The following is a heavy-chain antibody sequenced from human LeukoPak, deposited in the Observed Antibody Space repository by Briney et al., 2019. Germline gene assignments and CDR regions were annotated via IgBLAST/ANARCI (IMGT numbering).Heavy chain of an antibody. D-gene: IGHD1-26*01. J-gene: IGHJ4*02. CDR2: ISAGNGNT. V-gene: IGHV1-3*01. CDR1: GYTFTSYA. CDR3: ARDSGSGSNDY. Sequence: ASVKVSCKASGYTFTSYAIRWVRQVPGQRLEWMGWISAGNGNTKYSQNFQGRVTFISNTSTTTAFMELSSLRSEDAAVYYCARDSGSGSNDYWGQGTLVTVSS.